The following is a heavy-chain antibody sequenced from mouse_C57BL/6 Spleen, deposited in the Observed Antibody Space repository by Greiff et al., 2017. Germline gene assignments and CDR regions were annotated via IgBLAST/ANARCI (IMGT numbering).Heavy chain of an antibody. J-gene: IGHJ2*01. CDR3: ARRGVYYDYDEGGYYFDY. D-gene: IGHD2-4*01. CDR1: GFTFSSYT. CDR2: ISGGGGNT. Sequence: EVQVVESGGGLVKPGGSLKLSCAASGFTFSSYTMSWVRQTPEKRLEWVATISGGGGNTYYPDSVKGRFTISRDNAKNTLYLQMSSLRSEDTALYYCARRGVYYDYDEGGYYFDYWGQGTTLTVSS. V-gene: IGHV5-9*01.